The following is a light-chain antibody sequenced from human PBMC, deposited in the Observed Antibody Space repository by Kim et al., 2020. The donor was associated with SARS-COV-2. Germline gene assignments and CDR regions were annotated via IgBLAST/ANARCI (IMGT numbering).Light chain of an antibody. CDR1: SGHSNYA. V-gene: IGLV4-69*01. CDR2: LNSDGSH. CDR3: QTWGTGIWV. J-gene: IGLJ3*02. Sequence: ASVKLTCILNSGHSNYAIAWHQQQPEKGPRFLMKLNSDGSHSKGDGIPDRFSGSSSGAERYLTISSLQSDDEADYYCQTWGTGIWVFGGGTKLTVL.